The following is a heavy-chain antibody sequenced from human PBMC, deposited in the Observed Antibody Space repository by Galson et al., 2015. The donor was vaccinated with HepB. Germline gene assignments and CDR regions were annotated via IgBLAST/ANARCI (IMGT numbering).Heavy chain of an antibody. D-gene: IGHD1-1*01. CDR3: ARLGMRRPDQ. Sequence: SLRLSCAVSGFTFSSYWMSWVRQAPGKGLEWVANIKQDGSEKHYVDSVKGRFTISRDNAKNSLYLQMNSLRAEDTAVYYCARLGMRRPDQWGQGTLVTVSS. CDR2: IKQDGSEK. CDR1: GFTFSSYW. V-gene: IGHV3-7*01. J-gene: IGHJ4*02.